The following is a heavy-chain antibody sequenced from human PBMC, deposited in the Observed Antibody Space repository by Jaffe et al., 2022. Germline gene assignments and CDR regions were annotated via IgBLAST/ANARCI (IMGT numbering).Heavy chain of an antibody. CDR1: GYTFTSYY. Sequence: QVQLVQSGAEVKKPGASVKVSCKASGYTFTSYYMHWVRQAPGQGLEWMGIINPSGGSTSYAQKFQGRVTMTRDTSTSTVYMELSSLRSEDTAVYYCARDLWGSGSYYIGYYYYYYMDVWGKGTTVTVSS. CDR3: ARDLWGSGSYYIGYYYYYYMDV. J-gene: IGHJ6*03. CDR2: INPSGGST. D-gene: IGHD3-10*01. V-gene: IGHV1-46*01.